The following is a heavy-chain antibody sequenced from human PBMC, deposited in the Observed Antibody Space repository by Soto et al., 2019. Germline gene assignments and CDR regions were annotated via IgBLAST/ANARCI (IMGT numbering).Heavy chain of an antibody. D-gene: IGHD6-6*01. CDR2: ISRSSSPI. V-gene: IGHV3-48*02. CDR3: VRVSCSSGALDF. CDR1: GFTFSSYS. Sequence: EVQLVESGGGLVQPGGSLRLSCGASGFTFSSYSMNWVRQAPGKGLEWVSHISRSSSPIYYADSVKGRFTISRDNAKKSLHLQMNSLRDEDTAVYYCVRVSCSSGALDFWGQETMVTVSS. J-gene: IGHJ3*01.